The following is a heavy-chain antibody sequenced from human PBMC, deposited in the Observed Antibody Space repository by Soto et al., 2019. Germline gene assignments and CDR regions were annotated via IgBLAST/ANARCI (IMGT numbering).Heavy chain of an antibody. D-gene: IGHD2-8*01. CDR3: ARGIVYYCPNDKCGFFFDH. Sequence: QVQLQESGSGLLKPSQTLSLDCSVSGDSLXRGFHHXXXXXXTPXKGLQLIGYIDTNGDTHYDPSLRNRLNMSIVTTESRFSLKVTSVTAADTAVYYCARGIVYYCPNDKCGFFFDHCGQGALVTVTS. J-gene: IGHJ4*02. CDR2: IDTNGDT. V-gene: IGHV4-31*03. CDR1: GDSLXRGFHH.